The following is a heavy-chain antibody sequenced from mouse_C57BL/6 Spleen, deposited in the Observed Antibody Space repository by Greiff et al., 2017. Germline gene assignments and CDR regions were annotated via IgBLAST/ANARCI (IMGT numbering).Heavy chain of an antibody. CDR3: ARPGGSSYVGYFDV. V-gene: IGHV5-17*01. CDR2: ISRGSSTI. J-gene: IGHJ1*03. D-gene: IGHD1-1*01. CDR1: GFTFSDYG. Sequence: EVQVVESGGGLVKPGGSLKLSCAASGFTFSDYGMHWVRQAPEKGLEWVAYISRGSSTIYYADTVKGRITISRDNAKNTLYLQMTSLRSEDTAMYYCARPGGSSYVGYFDVWGTGTTVTVSS.